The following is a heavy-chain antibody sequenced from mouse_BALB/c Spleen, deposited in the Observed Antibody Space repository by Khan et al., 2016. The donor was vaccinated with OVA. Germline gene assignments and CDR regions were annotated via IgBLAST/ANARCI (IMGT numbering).Heavy chain of an antibody. J-gene: IGHJ4*01. CDR3: ARSLYYSYGYGLDY. CDR2: ISSSGSA. CDR1: GYSITSDYA. Sequence: EVQLVESGPGLVKPSQSLSLTCTVTGYSITSDYAWNWIRHFPGNKLEWMGYISSSGSASYNPSLKSRISITRDTSKNQFFLQLESLTTEETATYSGARSLYYSYGYGLDYWGRGTSVTVAS. D-gene: IGHD2-12*01. V-gene: IGHV3-2*02.